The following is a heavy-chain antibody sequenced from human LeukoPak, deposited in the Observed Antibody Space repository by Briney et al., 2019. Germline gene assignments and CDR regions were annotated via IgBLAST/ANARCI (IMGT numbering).Heavy chain of an antibody. CDR1: GGSFSGYY. CDR2: INHSGST. V-gene: IGHV4-34*01. D-gene: IGHD5-18*01. Sequence: SETLSLTCAVYGGSFSGYYWSWIRQPPGKGLEWIGEINHSGSTNYNPSLKSRVTISVDTSKNQFSLKLSSVTAADTAVYYCARSRGHSYGYRYYYYYMDVWGKGTTVTISS. J-gene: IGHJ6*03. CDR3: ARSRGHSYGYRYYYYYMDV.